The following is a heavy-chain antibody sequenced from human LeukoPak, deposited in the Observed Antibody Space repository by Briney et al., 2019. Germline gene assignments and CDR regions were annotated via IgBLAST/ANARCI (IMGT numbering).Heavy chain of an antibody. D-gene: IGHD6-13*01. CDR3: ARAPASSWYYFDY. V-gene: IGHV3-53*01. Sequence: GGSLRLSCAASGFSVSTNYMSWVRQAPGKGLEWVSFIYSGGSTYYADSVKGRFTISRDNSKNTLYLQMNSLRAEDSAVYYCARAPASSWYYFDYWGQGTLVTVSS. CDR1: GFSVSTNY. J-gene: IGHJ4*02. CDR2: IYSGGST.